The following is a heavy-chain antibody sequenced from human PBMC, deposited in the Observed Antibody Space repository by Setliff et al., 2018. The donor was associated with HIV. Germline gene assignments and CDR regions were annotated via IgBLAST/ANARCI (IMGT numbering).Heavy chain of an antibody. V-gene: IGHV4-4*08. CDR2: IYTTGST. D-gene: IGHD2-15*01. CDR1: GSSISGHF. CDR3: ARSCQSGRSDWSFDL. Sequence: PSETLSLTCTVSGSSISGHFWTWIRQPPGKGLEWIGYIYTTGSTNYNPSLTSRVTISVDTSKNKFSLKLTSVTAADTAIYFCARSCQSGRSDWSFDLWGRGTLVTVSS. J-gene: IGHJ2*01.